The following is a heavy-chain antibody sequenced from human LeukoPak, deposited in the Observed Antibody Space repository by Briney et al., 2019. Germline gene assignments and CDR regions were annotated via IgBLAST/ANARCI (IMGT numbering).Heavy chain of an antibody. CDR1: GHSINSAYY. CDR3: ARDAEIQDEVEHWFDP. Sequence: SETLSLTCTVSGHSINSAYYWGWIRQPPGKGLEWIGCLYHSGSTYSGPSLKSRVTISLGTSKNQFSLRLSSVTAADTAVYYCARDAEIQDEVEHWFDPWGQGTLVTVSS. J-gene: IGHJ5*02. V-gene: IGHV4-38-2*02. CDR2: LYHSGST. D-gene: IGHD5-24*01.